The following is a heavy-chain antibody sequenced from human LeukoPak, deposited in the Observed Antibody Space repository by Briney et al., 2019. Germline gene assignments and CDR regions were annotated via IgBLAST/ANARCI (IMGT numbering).Heavy chain of an antibody. CDR1: GFTFSSYS. D-gene: IGHD2-2*01. Sequence: GSLRLSCAASGFTFSSYSMNWIRQPPGKGLEWIGEINHSGSTNYNPSLKSRVTISVDTSKNQFSLKLSSVTAADTAVYYCARGYCSSTSCLFYGMDVWGQGTTVTVSS. V-gene: IGHV4-34*01. CDR2: INHSGST. J-gene: IGHJ6*02. CDR3: ARGYCSSTSCLFYGMDV.